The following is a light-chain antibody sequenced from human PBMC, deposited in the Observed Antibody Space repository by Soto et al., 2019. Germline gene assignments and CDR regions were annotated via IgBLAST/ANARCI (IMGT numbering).Light chain of an antibody. Sequence: EIMLTQSPGTLSLSPGERATLSCRASQSVSSSYLAWYQQRPGQAPRLLIYGASTRATGIPDRFSGSGSGTEFTLTISSLQSEDFAVYYCQQYNNWPPGAITFGQGTRLEIK. CDR1: QSVSSSY. J-gene: IGKJ5*01. CDR2: GAS. CDR3: QQYNNWPPGAIT. V-gene: IGKV3D-15*01.